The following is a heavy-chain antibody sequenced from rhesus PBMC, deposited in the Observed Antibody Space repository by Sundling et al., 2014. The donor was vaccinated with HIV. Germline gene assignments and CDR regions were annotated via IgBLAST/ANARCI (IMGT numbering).Heavy chain of an antibody. V-gene: IGHV3-136*01. CDR2: ISSASSYI. CDR1: GFTFSSYG. D-gene: IGHD3-28*01. J-gene: IGHJ4*01. Sequence: EVHLVESGGGLVQPGGSLRLSCGASGFTFSSYGMSWVRQAPGKGLEWVSSISSASSYINYADSVKGRFTISRDNAKNSLSLQMNSLRAEDTAVYYCTRIFSGYFDYWGQGVLVTVSS. CDR3: TRIFSGYFDY.